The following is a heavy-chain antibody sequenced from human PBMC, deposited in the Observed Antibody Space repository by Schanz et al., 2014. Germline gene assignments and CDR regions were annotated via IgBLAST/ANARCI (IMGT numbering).Heavy chain of an antibody. J-gene: IGHJ4*02. CDR3: ARWFLIRGVILDS. CDR1: GFIFSNYG. V-gene: IGHV3-30*03. CDR2: ISNGGSDE. Sequence: QERLVESGGGVVQPGRSLRLSCAASGFIFSNYGMHWVRQAPGGGLEWVAGISNGGSDEYYVDSVKGRITISRDNSKNSLYLQMNSLRADDTAMYYCARWFLIRGVILDSWGQGTLVTVSS. D-gene: IGHD3-10*01.